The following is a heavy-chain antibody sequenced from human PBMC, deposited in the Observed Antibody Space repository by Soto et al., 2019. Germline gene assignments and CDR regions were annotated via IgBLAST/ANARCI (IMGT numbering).Heavy chain of an antibody. CDR3: ARDDDTLTGYTFSVAY. Sequence: ASVKVSCKASGYTFTSYYMHWVRQAPGQGLEWMGIINPSGGSTSYAQKFQGRVTVTRDTSTSTVYMELSSLRSEDTAVYYCARDDDTLTGYTFSVAYWGQGTLVTVSS. J-gene: IGHJ4*02. V-gene: IGHV1-46*03. D-gene: IGHD3-9*01. CDR2: INPSGGST. CDR1: GYTFTSYY.